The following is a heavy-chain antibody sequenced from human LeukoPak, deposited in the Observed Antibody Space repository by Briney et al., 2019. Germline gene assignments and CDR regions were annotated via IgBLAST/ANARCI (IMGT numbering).Heavy chain of an antibody. J-gene: IGHJ2*01. V-gene: IGHV3-33*01. CDR2: IWVDGTRK. CDR3: VAVLVPAAFWHFDV. D-gene: IGHD2-2*01. CDR1: GFPFSQHG. Sequence: GTSLRLSCALSGFPFSQHGYHWVRQAPGKGLEWTAVIWVDGTRKYYADSVEGRFTISRDNSKSTLYLQIDSLRPEDTAVYYCVAVLVPAAFWHFDVWGRGNQVTVSS.